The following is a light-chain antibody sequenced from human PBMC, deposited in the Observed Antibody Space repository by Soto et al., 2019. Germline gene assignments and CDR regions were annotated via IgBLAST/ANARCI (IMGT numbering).Light chain of an antibody. Sequence: QSVLTQPRSVSGSPGQSVTISCTGTSSDVGGYNYVSWYEQHPGKAPKLLIYDVNLRPSGVPDRFSGSKSGNTASLTVSGLQAEDEADYYCCSYAGSPWVFGGGTKLTVL. CDR1: SSDVGGYNY. CDR2: DVN. CDR3: CSYAGSPWV. J-gene: IGLJ3*02. V-gene: IGLV2-11*01.